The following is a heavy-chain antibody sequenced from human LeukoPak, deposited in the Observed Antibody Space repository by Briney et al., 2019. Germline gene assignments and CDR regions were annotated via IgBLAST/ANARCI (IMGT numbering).Heavy chain of an antibody. CDR1: GFSFSSYA. CDR2: LTGSDGKK. Sequence: GGALRLSCEASGFSFSSYAMTWVRQAAGKGLEWVSLTGSDGKKNDSETVKGRFVISRDNFGGMLLLQVKSVGVEDTALYYCARVLHYYVAMDVWGQGTTVTVSS. D-gene: IGHD3-10*02. V-gene: IGHV3-23*01. CDR3: ARVLHYYVAMDV. J-gene: IGHJ6*02.